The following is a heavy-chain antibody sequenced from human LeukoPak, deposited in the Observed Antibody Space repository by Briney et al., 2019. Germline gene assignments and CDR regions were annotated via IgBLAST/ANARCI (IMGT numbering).Heavy chain of an antibody. CDR2: ISGSGGST. J-gene: IGHJ4*02. CDR3: AKDGISNYYGSGSTEGYFDY. CDR1: GFTFSSYA. V-gene: IGHV3-23*01. D-gene: IGHD3-10*01. Sequence: GGSLRPSCAASGFTFSSYAMSWVRQAPGKGLEWVSAISGSGGSTYYADSVKGRFTISRDNSKNTLYLQMNSLRAEDTAVYYCAKDGISNYYGSGSTEGYFDYWGQGTLVTVSS.